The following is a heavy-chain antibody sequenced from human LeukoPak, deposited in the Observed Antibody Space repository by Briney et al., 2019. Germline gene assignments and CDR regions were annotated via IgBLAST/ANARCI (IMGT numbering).Heavy chain of an antibody. J-gene: IGHJ4*02. V-gene: IGHV6-1*01. D-gene: IGHD1-26*01. Sequence: SQTLSLTCAISGDSASSNSAAWNWIRQSPSRGLEWLTRTYYRSKWYNHYAVSVKSRITINPDTSKSQFSLHLNSVTPEDSAVYYCAREARSTFDYWGQGTLVTVSS. CDR3: AREARSTFDY. CDR1: GDSASSNSAA. CDR2: TYYRSKWYN.